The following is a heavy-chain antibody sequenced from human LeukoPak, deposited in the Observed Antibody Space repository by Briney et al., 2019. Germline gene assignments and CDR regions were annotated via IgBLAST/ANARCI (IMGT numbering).Heavy chain of an antibody. CDR3: ARALHYDSSGPNWFDP. CDR2: IYSGGST. Sequence: GGSLRLSCAASGFTVSSNYMSWVRQAPGKGLDWASVIYSGGSTYYADSVKGRFTISRDNSKNALYLQMNSLRAEDTAVYYCARALHYDSSGPNWFDPWGQGTLVTVSS. CDR1: GFTVSSNY. V-gene: IGHV3-53*01. D-gene: IGHD3-22*01. J-gene: IGHJ5*02.